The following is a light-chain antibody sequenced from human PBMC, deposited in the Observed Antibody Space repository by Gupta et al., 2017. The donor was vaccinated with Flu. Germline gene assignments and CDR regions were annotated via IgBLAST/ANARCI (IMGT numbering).Light chain of an antibody. CDR3: QQYDNWPPLT. Sequence: ERATLSCRASQSVSSNLAWYQQKPGQAPRLLIYGASTRATGIPARFSGSGSGTEFTLTFSSLQSEDFAVYYCQQYDNWPPLTFGGGTKVEI. CDR1: QSVSSN. J-gene: IGKJ4*01. CDR2: GAS. V-gene: IGKV3-15*01.